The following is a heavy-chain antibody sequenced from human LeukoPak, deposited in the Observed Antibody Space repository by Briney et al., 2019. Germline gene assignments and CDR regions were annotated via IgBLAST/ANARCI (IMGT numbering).Heavy chain of an antibody. D-gene: IGHD3-9*01. CDR3: ARSRTIGGFYGMDV. CDR2: IYSGGST. J-gene: IGHJ6*02. CDR1: GFTVSSNH. V-gene: IGHV3-66*01. Sequence: GGSLRLSCAASGFTVSSNHMSWVRQAPGKGLEWVSVIYSGGSTYYADSVKGRFTISRDNSKNTLYLQMNSLRAEDTAVYYCARSRTIGGFYGMDVWGQGTTVTVSS.